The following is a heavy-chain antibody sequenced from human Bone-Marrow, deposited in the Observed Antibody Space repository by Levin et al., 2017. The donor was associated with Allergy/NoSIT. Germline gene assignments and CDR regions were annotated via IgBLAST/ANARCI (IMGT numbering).Heavy chain of an antibody. Sequence: GGSLRLSCAASGFTFSDYYMSWIRQAPGKGLEWVSYISSSGSTIYYADSVKGRFTISRDNAKNSLYLQMNSLRAEDTAVYYCARANDFWSGYYSHYYYYGMDVWGQGTTVTVSS. CDR2: ISSSGSTI. CDR3: ARANDFWSGYYSHYYYYGMDV. V-gene: IGHV3-11*01. CDR1: GFTFSDYY. D-gene: IGHD3-3*01. J-gene: IGHJ6*02.